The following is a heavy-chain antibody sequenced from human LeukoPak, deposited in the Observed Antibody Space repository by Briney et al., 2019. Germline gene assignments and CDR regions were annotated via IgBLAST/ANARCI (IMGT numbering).Heavy chain of an antibody. CDR2: ISSDGSST. Sequence: GGSLRLSCAASGFTFSSNWMHWVRQAPGKGLVWVSRISSDGSSTSYADSVKGRFTISRDNAKNTLFLQMNSLRAEDTALYFCARGDYFDHWGQGTLVTVSS. V-gene: IGHV3-74*01. CDR3: ARGDYFDH. J-gene: IGHJ4*02. CDR1: GFTFSSNW.